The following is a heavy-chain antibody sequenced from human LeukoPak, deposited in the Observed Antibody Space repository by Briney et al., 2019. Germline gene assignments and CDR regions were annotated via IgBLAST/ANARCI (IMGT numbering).Heavy chain of an antibody. Sequence: SETLSLTCTVSGDSISSFHWRWIRQPPGKGLEWIGYIYYSGNTNYNPSLKSRVTISLDTSKNHFSLKLSSVTAADTAVYYCARTTDLDRGWFDPWGQGTLVSVSS. CDR2: IYYSGNT. D-gene: IGHD1-1*01. CDR3: ARTTDLDRGWFDP. V-gene: IGHV4-59*01. J-gene: IGHJ5*02. CDR1: GDSISSFH.